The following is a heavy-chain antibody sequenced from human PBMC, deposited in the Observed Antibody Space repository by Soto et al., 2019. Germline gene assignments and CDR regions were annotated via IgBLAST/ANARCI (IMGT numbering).Heavy chain of an antibody. CDR3: ARGGYSYGYYYYGMDV. J-gene: IGHJ6*02. V-gene: IGHV4-59*01. Sequence: SETLSLTCTVSGGSISSYYWSWIRQPPGKGLEWIGYIYYSGSTNYNPSLKSRVTISVDTSKNQFSLKLSSVTAADTAVYYCARGGYSYGYYYYGMDVWGQGTTVTVS. CDR1: GGSISSYY. D-gene: IGHD5-18*01. CDR2: IYYSGST.